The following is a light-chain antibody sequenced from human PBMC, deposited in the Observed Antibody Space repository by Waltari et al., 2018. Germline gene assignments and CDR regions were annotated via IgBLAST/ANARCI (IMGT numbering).Light chain of an antibody. V-gene: IGKV1-39*01. J-gene: IGKJ4*01. CDR1: RDISNY. Sequence: DIQMTQSPSSLSASVGDRVTITCRASRDISNYLNWYLHKPGKAPKLLIYAASSLQTGVPSRFSGSGSGTDFTLTISSLQPEDFATYFCQQSYSTPPTFGGGTKVEIK. CDR2: AAS. CDR3: QQSYSTPPT.